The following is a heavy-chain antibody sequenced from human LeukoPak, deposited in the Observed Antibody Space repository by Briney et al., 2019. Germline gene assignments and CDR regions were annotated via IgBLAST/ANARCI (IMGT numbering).Heavy chain of an antibody. CDR1: GGSFSDYY. J-gene: IGHJ4*02. CDR2: ISVSGNT. D-gene: IGHD2-21*01. Sequence: ETLSLTCVVYGGSFSDYYWSWVRQAPGKGLEWVSAISVSGNTYHADSVKGRFTISRDSSKNTLYLQMNRLRAEDAAVYYCAKAPVTTCSGAYCYPFDYWGQGTLVTVSS. CDR3: AKAPVTTCSGAYCYPFDY. V-gene: IGHV3-23*01.